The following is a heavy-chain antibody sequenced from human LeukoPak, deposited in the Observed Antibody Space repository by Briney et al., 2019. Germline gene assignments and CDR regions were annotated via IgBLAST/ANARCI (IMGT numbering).Heavy chain of an antibody. D-gene: IGHD2-15*01. J-gene: IGHJ4*02. CDR1: GYSFTSYW. CDR2: IYAGVSDT. V-gene: IGHV5-51*01. Sequence: GESLKISCKGSGYSFTSYWFGWVRQMPGKGLEWMVVIYAGVSDTTYRPSFQAQFTISADKSISTAYLQWSSLKASDTAMYYCARPPYCSGGTCYGLDYWGQGTLVTVSS. CDR3: ARPPYCSGGTCYGLDY.